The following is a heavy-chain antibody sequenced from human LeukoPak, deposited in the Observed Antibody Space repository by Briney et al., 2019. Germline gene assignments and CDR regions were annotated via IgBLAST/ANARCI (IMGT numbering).Heavy chain of an antibody. D-gene: IGHD5-12*01. V-gene: IGHV4-59*02. CDR2: IKSSGSS. CDR1: GGSVSSYY. Sequence: SETLSLTCTVSGGSVSSYYWSWIRQPPGKGLEWIGHIKSSGSSNYNPSLKSRVTISMDTSKNQFSLRLNSVTAADTAVYYCARDGTVATNWFDPWGQGTLVTVSS. J-gene: IGHJ5*02. CDR3: ARDGTVATNWFDP.